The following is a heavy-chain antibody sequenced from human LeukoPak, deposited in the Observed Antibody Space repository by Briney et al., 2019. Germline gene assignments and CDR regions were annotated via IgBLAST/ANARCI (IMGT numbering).Heavy chain of an antibody. V-gene: IGHV3-48*02. J-gene: IGHJ5*02. CDR3: ARDPYYDSSGYPGWFDP. Sequence: GGSLRLSCAASGFTFSSYSMNWVRQAPGKGLEWVSYISSSSSTIYYADSVKGRFTISRDNAKNSLYLQMNSLRDEDTAVYYCARDPYYDSSGYPGWFDPWGQGTLVTVSS. CDR2: ISSSSSTI. D-gene: IGHD3-22*01. CDR1: GFTFSSYS.